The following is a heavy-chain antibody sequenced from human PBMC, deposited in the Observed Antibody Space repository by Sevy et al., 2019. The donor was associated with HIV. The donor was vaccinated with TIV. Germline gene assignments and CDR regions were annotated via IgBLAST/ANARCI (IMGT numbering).Heavy chain of an antibody. V-gene: IGHV3-7*01. D-gene: IGHD1-1*01. CDR2: IKQAGSEK. CDR3: AREIGGGNSF. Sequence: GGSLRLSCAASGFTFSSFWMHWVRQAPGKGLEWVANIKQAGSEKYYVHSVKGRFTISRDNAKNSLYLQMNSLRAEDTAVYYCAREIGGGNSFWGQGTLVTVSS. J-gene: IGHJ4*02. CDR1: GFTFSSFW.